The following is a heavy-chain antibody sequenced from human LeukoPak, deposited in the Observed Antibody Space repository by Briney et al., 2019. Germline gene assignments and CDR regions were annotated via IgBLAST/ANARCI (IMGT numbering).Heavy chain of an antibody. Sequence: KPSQTLSLTCTVSGGSISSSDYFWSWIRQPPGKGLEWIGYIYYSGSTYYNPSLKSRVTISEDTSKNQFSLKLTSVTAADTAVYYCASRTYCSSTTCLNPMGSGYFDLWGRGTLVTVSS. V-gene: IGHV4-30-4*01. CDR1: GGSISSSDYF. D-gene: IGHD2-2*01. J-gene: IGHJ2*01. CDR2: IYYSGST. CDR3: ASRTYCSSTTCLNPMGSGYFDL.